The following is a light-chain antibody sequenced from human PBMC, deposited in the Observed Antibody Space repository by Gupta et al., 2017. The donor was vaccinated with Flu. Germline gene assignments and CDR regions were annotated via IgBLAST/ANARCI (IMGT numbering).Light chain of an antibody. CDR2: WAS. CDR3: QQYYSSPHT. CDR1: QSVLYSSNNKNY. J-gene: IGKJ3*01. V-gene: IGKV4-1*01. Sequence: SLGERATINCKSSQSVLYSSNNKNYLTWYQQKPGQPPKLLVYWASTRESGVPDRFSGSGSGTDFTLTISSLQAEDVAVYYCQQYYSSPHTFGPGTKVEIK.